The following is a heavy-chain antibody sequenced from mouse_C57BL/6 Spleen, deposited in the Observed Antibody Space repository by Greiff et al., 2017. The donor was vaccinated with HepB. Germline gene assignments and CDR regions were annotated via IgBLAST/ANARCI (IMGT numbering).Heavy chain of an antibody. CDR1: GYTFTSYW. D-gene: IGHD1-1*01. CDR3: TRGGGYEVGYCDY. J-gene: IGHJ2*01. CDR2: IYPGNSDT. V-gene: IGHV1-5*01. Sequence: EVQLQQSGPVLARPGASVKMSCKTSGYTFTSYWMHWVKQRPGQGLEWIGAIYPGNSDTSYNQKFKGKAKLTAVTSASTAYMELSSLTNEDSAVYYCTRGGGYEVGYCDYWGQGTTLTVSS.